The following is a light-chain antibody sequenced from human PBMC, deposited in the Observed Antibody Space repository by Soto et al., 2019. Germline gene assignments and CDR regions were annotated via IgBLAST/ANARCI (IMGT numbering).Light chain of an antibody. J-gene: IGKJ1*01. CDR3: QQSNDWPLT. Sequence: QSVSSSYLAWYQQKXGQAPRXXIYGASSRATGIPDRFSGSGSGTEFNLTISRLQSEDFALYYCQQSNDWPLTFGQGTKVDNK. CDR2: GAS. CDR1: QSVSSSY. V-gene: IGKV3D-15*01.